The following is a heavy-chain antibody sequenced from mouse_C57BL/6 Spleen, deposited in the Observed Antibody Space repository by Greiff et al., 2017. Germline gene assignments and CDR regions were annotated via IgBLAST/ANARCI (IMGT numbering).Heavy chain of an antibody. CDR1: GYSFTDYN. CDR3: ASSDPPYDYDGGYYAMDY. D-gene: IGHD2-4*01. Sequence: VQLQQSGPELVKPGASVKISCKASGYSFTDYNMNWVKQSNGKSLEWIGVINPNYGTTSYNQKFKGKATLTVDQSSSTAYMQLNSLTSEDSAVYYCASSDPPYDYDGGYYAMDYWGQGTSVTVSS. CDR2: INPNYGTT. V-gene: IGHV1-39*01. J-gene: IGHJ4*01.